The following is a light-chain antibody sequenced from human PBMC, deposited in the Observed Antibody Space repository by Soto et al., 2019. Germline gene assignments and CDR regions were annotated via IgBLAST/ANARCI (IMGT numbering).Light chain of an antibody. CDR1: QSISSY. Sequence: DIEMTRSPSSLSASVGDRVTITCRASQSISSYLIWYQQKPGKAPKLLIYAASSLQSGVPSRFSGSGSGTDFTLTISSLQPEDFATYYCQQSYSTPRTFGQGTKVDIK. J-gene: IGKJ1*01. CDR3: QQSYSTPRT. CDR2: AAS. V-gene: IGKV1-39*01.